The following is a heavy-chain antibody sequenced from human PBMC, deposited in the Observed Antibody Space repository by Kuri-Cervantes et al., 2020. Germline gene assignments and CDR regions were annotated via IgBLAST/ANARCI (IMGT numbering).Heavy chain of an antibody. CDR1: GFTFSSYG. Sequence: GKSLKISCAASGFTFSSYGMHWVRQAPGKGLEWVAVIWYDGSNKYYADSVKGRFTISRDNSKNTLYLQMNSLRAEDTAVYYCARDANYYDSSGYYYGFDYWGQGTLVTVSS. D-gene: IGHD3-22*01. V-gene: IGHV3-33*01. CDR3: ARDANYYDSSGYYYGFDY. J-gene: IGHJ4*02. CDR2: IWYDGSNK.